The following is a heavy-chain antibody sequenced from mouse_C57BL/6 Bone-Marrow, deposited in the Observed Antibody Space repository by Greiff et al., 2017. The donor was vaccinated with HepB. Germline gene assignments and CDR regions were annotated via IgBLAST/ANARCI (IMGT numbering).Heavy chain of an antibody. CDR3: ARDHGPHYYGSFYYAMDY. D-gene: IGHD1-1*01. J-gene: IGHJ4*01. CDR2: ISYDGSN. V-gene: IGHV3-6*01. Sequence: EVQLQQSGPGLVKPSQSLSLTCSVTGYSITSGYYWNWIRQFPGNKLEWMGYISYDGSNNYNPSLKNRISITRDTSKNQFFLKLNSVTTEDTATYYCARDHGPHYYGSFYYAMDYWGQGTSVTVSS. CDR1: GYSITSGYY.